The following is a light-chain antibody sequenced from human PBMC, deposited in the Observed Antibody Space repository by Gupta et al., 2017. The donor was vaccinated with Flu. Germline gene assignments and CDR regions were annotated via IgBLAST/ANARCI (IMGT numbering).Light chain of an antibody. CDR2: AAS. J-gene: IGKJ2*01. CDR1: QSISSY. CDR3: PQSYSTPVT. Sequence: DIQMTQSPSSLSASVGDRVTITCRASQSISSYLNWYQQKPGKAPKLLIYAASSLQSGVPSRFSGSGSGTDFTLTISSLQPEDFATYYCPQSYSTPVTFGKGTKVEIK. V-gene: IGKV1-39*01.